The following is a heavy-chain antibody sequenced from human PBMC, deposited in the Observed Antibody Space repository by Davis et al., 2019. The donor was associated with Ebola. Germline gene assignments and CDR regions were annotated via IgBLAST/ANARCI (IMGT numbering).Heavy chain of an antibody. CDR3: ARLYYGSGSYYNWFDP. D-gene: IGHD3-10*01. J-gene: IGHJ5*02. Sequence: SETLSLTCAVYGGSLSDYYWRWIRQPPGKGLEWIGRIYYSGSTYYNPSLKSRVTKSVDTSKNQVSLKLSSVTAADTAVYYCARLYYGSGSYYNWFDPWGQGTLVTVSS. CDR1: GGSLSDYY. V-gene: IGHV4-34*01. CDR2: IYYSGST.